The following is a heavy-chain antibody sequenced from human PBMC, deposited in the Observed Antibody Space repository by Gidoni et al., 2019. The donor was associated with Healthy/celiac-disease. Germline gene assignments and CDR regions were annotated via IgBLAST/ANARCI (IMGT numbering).Heavy chain of an antibody. Sequence: QVQLVQSGAEGKKPGASVKGYCKASGYTFTGYYMHGVRQAPGQGLEWMGWINPNSGGTNYAQKFPGRVTMTRDTSISTAYMELSRLRSDDTAVYYCARATDSSSWYDYWGQGTLVTVSS. CDR1: GYTFTGYY. CDR2: INPNSGGT. J-gene: IGHJ4*02. D-gene: IGHD6-13*01. CDR3: ARATDSSSWYDY. V-gene: IGHV1-2*02.